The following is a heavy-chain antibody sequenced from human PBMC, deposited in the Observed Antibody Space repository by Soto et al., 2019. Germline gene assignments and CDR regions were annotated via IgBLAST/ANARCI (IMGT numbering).Heavy chain of an antibody. CDR2: INPNSGGT. V-gene: IGHV1-2*04. CDR3: ARSGSGYDLLGYYGMDV. Sequence: QVQLVQSGAEVKKPGASVKVSCKASGYTFTGYYMHWVRQAPGQGLEWMGWINPNSGGTNYAQKFQGWVTMTRDTSISTGYMELSRLRSDDTAVYYCARSGSGYDLLGYYGMDVWGRGTTVSVSS. J-gene: IGHJ6*04. CDR1: GYTFTGYY. D-gene: IGHD5-12*01.